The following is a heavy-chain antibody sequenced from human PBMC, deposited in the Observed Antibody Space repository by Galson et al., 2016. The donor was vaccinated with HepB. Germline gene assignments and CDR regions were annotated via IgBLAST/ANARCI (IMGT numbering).Heavy chain of an antibody. J-gene: IGHJ3*01. CDR3: ARVYGGDWLNLHTFDV. V-gene: IGHV3-53*01. CDR2: IHNVGST. CDR1: GFIVSYNY. D-gene: IGHD3-9*01. Sequence: SLRLSCAASGFIVSYNYMSWVRQAPGKGLEWVSVIHNVGSTSYIDSVTGRFTISRDNSKNTLYLQMNSLRAEDTAVYYCARVYGGDWLNLHTFDVWGQGAMVTVSS.